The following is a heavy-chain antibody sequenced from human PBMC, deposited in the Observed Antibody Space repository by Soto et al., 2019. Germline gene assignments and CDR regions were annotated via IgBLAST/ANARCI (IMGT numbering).Heavy chain of an antibody. D-gene: IGHD4-17*01. Sequence: PSETLSLTCAVSGGSISSGGYSWSWIRQPPGKGLEWIGYIYHSGSTYYNPSLKSRVTISVDRSKNKFSLKLSSVTAADTAVYYCARRSYGDHLKDNWFDPWGQGTLVTVSS. V-gene: IGHV4-30-2*01. J-gene: IGHJ5*02. CDR1: GGSISSGGYS. CDR2: IYHSGST. CDR3: ARRSYGDHLKDNWFDP.